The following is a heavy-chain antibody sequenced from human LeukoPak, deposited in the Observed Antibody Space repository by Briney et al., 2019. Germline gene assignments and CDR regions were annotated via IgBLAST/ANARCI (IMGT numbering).Heavy chain of an antibody. CDR1: GFTFSSYW. V-gene: IGHV3-7*01. J-gene: IGHJ5*02. D-gene: IGHD3-22*01. Sequence: GGSLRLSCAASGFTFSSYWMSWVRQAPGKGLEWVANIEQDGSEKYYVDSVKGRFTISRDNAKNSLYLQMNSLRAEDTAVYYCARRRSGYYYWFDPWGQGTLVTVSS. CDR3: ARRRSGYYYWFDP. CDR2: IEQDGSEK.